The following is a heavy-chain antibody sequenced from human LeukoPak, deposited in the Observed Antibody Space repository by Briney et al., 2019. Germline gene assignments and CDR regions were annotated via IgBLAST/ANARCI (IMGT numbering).Heavy chain of an antibody. V-gene: IGHV3-30*18. J-gene: IGHJ4*02. CDR1: GFTFSSYG. D-gene: IGHD6-19*01. CDR3: AKDPTHRSAQWLVGSYFDY. Sequence: GRSLRLSCAASGFTFSSYGMHWVRQAPGKGLEWVAVISYDGSNKYYADSVEGRFTISRDNSKNTLYLQMDSLRAEDTAVYYCAKDPTHRSAQWLVGSYFDYWGQGSLVTVSS. CDR2: ISYDGSNK.